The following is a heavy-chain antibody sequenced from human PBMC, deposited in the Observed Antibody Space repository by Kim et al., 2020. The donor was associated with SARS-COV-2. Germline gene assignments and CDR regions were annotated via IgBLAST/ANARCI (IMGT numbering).Heavy chain of an antibody. D-gene: IGHD6-6*01. J-gene: IGHJ4*02. CDR3: ARDSVRHFDY. CDR2: YN. V-gene: IGHV6-1*01. Sequence: YNDYAVSVKSRITINPDTSKNQFSLQLNSVTPEDTAVYYCARDSVRHFDYWGQGTLVTVYS.